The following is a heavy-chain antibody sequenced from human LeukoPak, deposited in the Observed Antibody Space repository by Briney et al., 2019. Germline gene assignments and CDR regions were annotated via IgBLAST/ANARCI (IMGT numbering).Heavy chain of an antibody. D-gene: IGHD6-19*01. V-gene: IGHV4-34*01. CDR3: ARERIAVAGTDY. CDR2: INHSGST. J-gene: IGHJ4*02. CDR1: GFTFSSYE. Sequence: LRLSCAASGFTFSSYEMNWVRQPPGKGLEWIGEINHSGSTNYNPSLKSRVTISVDTSKNQFSLKLSSVTAADTAVYYCARERIAVAGTDYWGQGTLVTVSS.